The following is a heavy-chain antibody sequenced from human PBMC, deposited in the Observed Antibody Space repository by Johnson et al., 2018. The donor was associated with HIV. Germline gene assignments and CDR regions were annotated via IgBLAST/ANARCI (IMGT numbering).Heavy chain of an antibody. Sequence: QMQLVESGGGVVQPGGSLRLSCAASGFSLRTYAMHWVRQPPGKGLDWVAVLSSDGISGYYSGSVKGRFTISRDNSNNTLYLQMNSLKAEDTAVYYCARYCGGGCYPHYDALYLWGQGTMVTVSS. CDR2: LSSDGISG. V-gene: IGHV3-30*11. CDR1: GFSLRTYA. D-gene: IGHD2-21*01. J-gene: IGHJ3*01. CDR3: ARYCGGGCYPHYDALYL.